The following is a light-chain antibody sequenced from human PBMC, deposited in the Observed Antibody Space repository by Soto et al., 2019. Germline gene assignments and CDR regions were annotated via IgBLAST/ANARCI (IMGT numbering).Light chain of an antibody. V-gene: IGLV1-44*01. Sequence: QSVLTQPPSASGTPGQRVTISCSGSSSNIGSNTVNWYQQLPGTTPKLLIYSNNQRPSGVPDRFSGSKSGTSASLAISGLQSEDEADYYCAAWDDSLNGSSSVFGPGTKLTVL. CDR3: AAWDDSLNGSSSV. J-gene: IGLJ1*01. CDR1: SSNIGSNT. CDR2: SNN.